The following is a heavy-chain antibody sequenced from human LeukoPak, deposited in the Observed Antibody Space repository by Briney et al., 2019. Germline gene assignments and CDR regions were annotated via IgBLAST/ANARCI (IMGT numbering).Heavy chain of an antibody. D-gene: IGHD3-16*01. CDR2: IYHSGST. CDR3: ARLFWGIGAFDI. Sequence: SETLSLTCAVSGYSTSTGYYWAWIRQPPGKGLEWIGSIYHSGSTYYNPSLKSRVITSVDTSKNQFSLKMTSVTAADTAVYYCARLFWGIGAFDIWGQGTMVTVSS. CDR1: GYSTSTGYY. V-gene: IGHV4-38-2*01. J-gene: IGHJ3*02.